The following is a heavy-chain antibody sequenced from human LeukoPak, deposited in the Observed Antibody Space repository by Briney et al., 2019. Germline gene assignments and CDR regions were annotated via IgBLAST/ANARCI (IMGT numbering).Heavy chain of an antibody. CDR3: ARDLTFVFDY. D-gene: IGHD2/OR15-2a*01. CDR1: GFVVSTNY. CDR2: IYKDGRT. J-gene: IGHJ4*02. V-gene: IGHV3-53*01. Sequence: GGSLRLSCAASGFVVSTNYMTWVRQPPGKGLEWVSVIYKDGRTFYTDSVKGRFTISRDNSKNTLYLQMNSLRAEDTAVYYCARDLTFVFDYWGQGTLVTVSS.